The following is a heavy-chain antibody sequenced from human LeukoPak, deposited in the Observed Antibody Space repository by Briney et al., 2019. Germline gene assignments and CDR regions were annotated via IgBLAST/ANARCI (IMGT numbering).Heavy chain of an antibody. CDR1: GYTLTELS. CDR2: INPNSGGT. Sequence: ASVKVSCKVSGYTLTELSMHWVRQAPGQGLEWMGWINPNSGGTNYAQKFQGRVTMTRDTSISTAYMELSRLRSDDTAVYYCARDSGSDGFFAYYYGMDVWGQGTTVTVSS. D-gene: IGHD3-22*01. V-gene: IGHV1-2*02. J-gene: IGHJ6*02. CDR3: ARDSGSDGFFAYYYGMDV.